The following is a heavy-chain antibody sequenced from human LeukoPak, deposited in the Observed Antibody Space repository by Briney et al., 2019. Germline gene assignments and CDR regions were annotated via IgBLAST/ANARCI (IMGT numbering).Heavy chain of an antibody. CDR1: GVSISSADY. V-gene: IGHV4-31*03. CDR2: IHHSGRT. Sequence: TLSLTCTVSGVSISSADYWSWIRQPPGKGLEWVGYIHHSGRTHYNPSLKSRATLSLDTSKNQFSLKLTSVTAADTAVYYCAREVDVPSTSDGFDIWGQGTVVTVSS. CDR3: AREVDVPSTSDGFDI. D-gene: IGHD2-15*01. J-gene: IGHJ3*02.